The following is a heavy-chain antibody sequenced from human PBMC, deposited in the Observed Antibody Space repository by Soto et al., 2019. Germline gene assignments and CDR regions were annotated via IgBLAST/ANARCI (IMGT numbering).Heavy chain of an antibody. CDR1: GGSISSGGYY. J-gene: IGHJ5*02. CDR2: IYYSGST. D-gene: IGHD6-13*01. Sequence: SLSLTCTVSGGSISSGGYYWSWIRQHPGKGLEWIGYIYYSGSTYYNPSLKSRVTISVDTSKNQFSLKLSSVTAADTAVYYCARDPRIAAAGTGFDTCGQGTLVTIS. V-gene: IGHV4-31*03. CDR3: ARDPRIAAAGTGFDT.